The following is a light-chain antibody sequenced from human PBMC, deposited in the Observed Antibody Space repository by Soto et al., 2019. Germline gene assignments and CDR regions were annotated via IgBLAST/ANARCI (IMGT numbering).Light chain of an antibody. CDR2: DVS. Sequence: QSALTQPASVSGSPGQSITISCTGTSSDVGGYNYVSWYQQYPGKAPKLMIYDVSNRPSGVSNRFSGSKSGNTASLTISGLQAEDEADYYCSSYTSSSNHVVFGGGTQLTVL. CDR1: SSDVGGYNY. V-gene: IGLV2-14*01. J-gene: IGLJ2*01. CDR3: SSYTSSSNHVV.